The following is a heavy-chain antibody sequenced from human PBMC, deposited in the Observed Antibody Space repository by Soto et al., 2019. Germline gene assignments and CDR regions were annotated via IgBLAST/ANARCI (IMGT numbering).Heavy chain of an antibody. Sequence: GGSLRLSCAASGFTFTRYSMNWVRQAPGKGLEWVSSISSTTNYIYYGDSMKGRFTISRDNAKNSLYLEMNSLRAEDMAVYYCARESEDLTSNFVYWGQGTLVTVSS. CDR2: ISSTTNYI. CDR1: GFTFTRYS. CDR3: ARESEDLTSNFVY. J-gene: IGHJ4*02. V-gene: IGHV3-21*06.